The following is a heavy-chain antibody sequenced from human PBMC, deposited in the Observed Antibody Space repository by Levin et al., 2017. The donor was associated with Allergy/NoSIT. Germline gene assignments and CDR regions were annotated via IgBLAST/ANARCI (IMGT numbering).Heavy chain of an antibody. V-gene: IGHV3-30*18. Sequence: GGSLRLSCAASGFNFNNYGMQWVRQAPGKGLERVAVISYNGIVQHYADSVKGRFTISRDNSENTLYLRMNSLMAEETALYYCGKERSNGAWYIHWGQGSLVTVAT. CDR2: ISYNGIVQ. J-gene: IGHJ4*02. D-gene: IGHD6-13*01. CDR3: GKERSNGAWYIH. CDR1: GFNFNNYG.